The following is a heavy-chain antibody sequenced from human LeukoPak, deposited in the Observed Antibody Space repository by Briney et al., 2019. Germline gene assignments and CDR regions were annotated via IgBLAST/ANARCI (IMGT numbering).Heavy chain of an antibody. CDR2: IRTYNGNT. CDR1: GYTFTSFA. J-gene: IGHJ6*04. D-gene: IGHD3-3*01. Sequence: GASVKVSCKASGYTFTSFAISWVRQAPGQGREWMGWIRTYNGNTNYAQKLQGRVSMTTDTSTTTAYMELRSLRSDDTAVYYCARDQGYDFWSSHLDVWGKGTTVTVSS. CDR3: ARDQGYDFWSSHLDV. V-gene: IGHV1-18*01.